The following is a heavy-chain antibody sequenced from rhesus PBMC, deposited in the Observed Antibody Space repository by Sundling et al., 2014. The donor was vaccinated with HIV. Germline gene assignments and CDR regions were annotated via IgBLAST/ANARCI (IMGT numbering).Heavy chain of an antibody. V-gene: IGHV4-127*01. Sequence: QVQLQESGPGLVKPSETLSLTCGVSGYSIGSGYNWNWIRQQPGKGLEWIGSIYGSFGSNYLNPSLKSRVTVSVDTSKNQFSLKLSSVTAADTAVYYCARGTGFCLSGYCSVEHFDFWGQGALVTVSS. CDR3: ARGTGFCLSGYCSVEHFDF. D-gene: IGHD2-15*01. J-gene: IGHJ1*01. CDR2: IYGSFGSN. CDR1: GYSIGSGYN.